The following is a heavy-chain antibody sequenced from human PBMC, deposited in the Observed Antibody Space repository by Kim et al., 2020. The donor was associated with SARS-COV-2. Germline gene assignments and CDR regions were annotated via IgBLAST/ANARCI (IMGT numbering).Heavy chain of an antibody. CDR2: ISGSGGST. J-gene: IGHJ5*02. V-gene: IGHV3-23*01. CDR3: AKVEQARVDYYGSGINNWFDP. Sequence: GGSLRLSCAASGFTFSSYAMSWVRQAPGKGLEWVSAISGSGGSTYYADSVKGRFTISRDNSKNTLYLQMNSLRAEDTAVYYCAKVEQARVDYYGSGINNWFDPWGQGTLVTVSS. D-gene: IGHD3-10*01. CDR1: GFTFSSYA.